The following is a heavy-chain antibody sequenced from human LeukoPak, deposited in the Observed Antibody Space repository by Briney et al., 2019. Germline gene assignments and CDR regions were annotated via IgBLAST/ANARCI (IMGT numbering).Heavy chain of an antibody. CDR2: INHSGST. V-gene: IGHV4-34*01. CDR3: ARGLVIQLRGRRFDP. CDR1: GGSFSGYY. Sequence: PSETLSLTCAVYGGSFSGYYWSWTRQPPGKGLEWIGEINHSGSTNYNPSLKSRVTISVDTSKNQFSLKLSSVTAADTAVYYCARGLVIQLRGRRFDPWGQGTLVTVSS. D-gene: IGHD5-18*01. J-gene: IGHJ5*02.